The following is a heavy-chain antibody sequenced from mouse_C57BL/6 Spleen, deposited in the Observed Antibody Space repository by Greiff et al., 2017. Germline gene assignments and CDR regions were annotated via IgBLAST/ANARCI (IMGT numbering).Heavy chain of an antibody. Sequence: VQLQQSGAELVRPGASVKLSCTASGFNIKDDYMHWVKQRPEQGLEWIGWIDPENGDTEYASKFQGKATITADTYSNTAYLHLSSLTSEDTAVYYCTSITTVGVDYAMDYWGQGTSVTVSS. D-gene: IGHD1-1*01. V-gene: IGHV14-4*01. CDR3: TSITTVGVDYAMDY. CDR2: IDPENGDT. CDR1: GFNIKDDY. J-gene: IGHJ4*01.